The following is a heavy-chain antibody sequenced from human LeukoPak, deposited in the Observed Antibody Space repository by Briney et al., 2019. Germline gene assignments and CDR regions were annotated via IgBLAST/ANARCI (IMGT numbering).Heavy chain of an antibody. V-gene: IGHV3-23*01. CDR2: ISFGGGYT. CDR3: AKRIDTRGSTLYHDY. Sequence: GGSLRLSCVGYGFTFNNYAMTWVRQAPGKGLEWVSSISFGGGYTFYADSVKGHFTISRDNSRSTLYLQMNNLRAEDTALYYCAKRIDTRGSTLYHDYWGKGTLVTVSS. CDR1: GFTFNNYA. J-gene: IGHJ4*02. D-gene: IGHD3-22*01.